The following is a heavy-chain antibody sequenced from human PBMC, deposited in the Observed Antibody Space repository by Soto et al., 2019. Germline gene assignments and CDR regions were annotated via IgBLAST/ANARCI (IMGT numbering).Heavy chain of an antibody. J-gene: IGHJ4*02. CDR2: INWSGGRT. D-gene: IGHD2-8*02. CDR1: GFTFDDYA. V-gene: IGHV3-20*04. CDR3: ARGGCTGGSCYLVY. Sequence: EVQLVESGGGVVRPGGSLRLSCAASGFTFDDYAMSWVRQAPGKGLEWVSGINWSGGRTGYADSVKARFTISRDNAKNSLYLQMNSLRAEDTALYYCARGGCTGGSCYLVYWGQGTLVTVSS.